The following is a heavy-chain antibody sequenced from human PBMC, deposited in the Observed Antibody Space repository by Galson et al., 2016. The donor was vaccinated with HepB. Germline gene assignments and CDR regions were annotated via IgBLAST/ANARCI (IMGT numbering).Heavy chain of an antibody. J-gene: IGHJ4*02. CDR1: EFSFRSYS. Sequence: SLRLSCAASEFSFRSYSMNWVRQAPGKGLEWLSSITAGGNTIYYADSVKGRFTISSDNAKSSLYLQMNSLRDDDTAVYFCARAGVAYETSGYFYGQLDYWGQGTLVIVSS. D-gene: IGHD3-22*01. V-gene: IGHV3-48*02. CDR2: ITAGGNTI. CDR3: ARAGVAYETSGYFYGQLDY.